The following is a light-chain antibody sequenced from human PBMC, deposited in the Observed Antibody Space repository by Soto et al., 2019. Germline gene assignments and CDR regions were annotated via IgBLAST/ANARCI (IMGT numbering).Light chain of an antibody. V-gene: IGLV2-14*01. CDR3: SSYTSSSTPNWV. CDR1: SSDVGGYNY. J-gene: IGLJ3*02. Sequence: QSALTQPASVSGSPGQSITISCTGTSSDVGGYNYVSWYQQHPGKAPKLMIYDVSNRPSGVSNRFSGSKSGNTASLTISGLQAEDGADYYCSSYTSSSTPNWVFGGGTQLTVL. CDR2: DVS.